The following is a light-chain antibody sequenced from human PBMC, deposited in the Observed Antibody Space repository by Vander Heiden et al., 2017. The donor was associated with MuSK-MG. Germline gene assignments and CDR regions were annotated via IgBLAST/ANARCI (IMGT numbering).Light chain of an antibody. Sequence: AIRMTQSPSSFSASTGDRVTITCRASQGISSYLAWYQQKPGKAPKLLIYAASTLQSGVPSRFSGSGSGTDFTLTISCLQSEDFATYYCQQYYSYPHFAGEAKVEIK. V-gene: IGKV1-8*01. CDR1: QGISSY. J-gene: IGKJ4*01. CDR2: AAS. CDR3: QQYYSYPH.